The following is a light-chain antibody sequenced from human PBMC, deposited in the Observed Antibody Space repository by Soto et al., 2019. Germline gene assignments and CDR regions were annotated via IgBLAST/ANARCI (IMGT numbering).Light chain of an antibody. CDR2: EVS. CDR3: SSYTTTDRVV. CDR1: SSDVGGHNY. V-gene: IGLV2-14*01. J-gene: IGLJ2*01. Sequence: QSALTQPASVSGSPGQSITISCTGKSSDVGGHNYVSWYQQHPGKVPKLMISEVSKRPSGVSNRFSGSKSGNTASLTISGLQAEDEADYYCSSYTTTDRVVFGGGTKLTVL.